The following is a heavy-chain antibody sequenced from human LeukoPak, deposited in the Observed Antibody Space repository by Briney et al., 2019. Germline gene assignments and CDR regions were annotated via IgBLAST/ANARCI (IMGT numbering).Heavy chain of an antibody. V-gene: IGHV4-59*02. CDR2: IYSSGDI. Sequence: SETLSLTCAVSGGSVNGHYWSWIRQTPGMGLEWIGYIYSSGDINYNPSLTSRLTMSVDTSNNQVSLKLSSVTAADTAVYFCARQPPNTASFDYWGQGTLVTVSS. D-gene: IGHD2-21*02. CDR3: ARQPPNTASFDY. J-gene: IGHJ4*02. CDR1: GGSVNGHY.